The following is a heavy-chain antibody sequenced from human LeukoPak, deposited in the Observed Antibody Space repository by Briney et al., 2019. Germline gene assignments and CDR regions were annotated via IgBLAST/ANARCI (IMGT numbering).Heavy chain of an antibody. Sequence: PSETLSLTCTVSGGSISSSSYYWGWIRQPPGKGLEWIGSIYYSGSTYYNPSLKSRVTISVDTSKNQFSLKLSSVTAADTAVYYCAREGVRENWFDPWGQGTLVTVSS. CDR1: GGSISSSSYY. V-gene: IGHV4-39*07. CDR2: IYYSGST. CDR3: AREGVRENWFDP. D-gene: IGHD3-10*01. J-gene: IGHJ5*02.